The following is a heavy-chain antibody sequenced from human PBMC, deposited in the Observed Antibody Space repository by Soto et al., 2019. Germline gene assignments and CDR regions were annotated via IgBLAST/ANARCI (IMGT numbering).Heavy chain of an antibody. CDR2: IYWDYDK. J-gene: IGHJ4*02. CDR3: AHRFDWYYFNY. CDR1: GFSLSTREVG. V-gene: IGHV2-5*02. Sequence: QITLKESGPTLLKPTQTLTLTCTVSGFSLSTREVGVVGIRQPPGKALEWLALIYWDYDKRYSPYLRNRLTITNDTSKDPVVLTMTNMDTVDTATYYSAHRFDWYYFNYWGQGSLVTVSS. D-gene: IGHD3-9*01.